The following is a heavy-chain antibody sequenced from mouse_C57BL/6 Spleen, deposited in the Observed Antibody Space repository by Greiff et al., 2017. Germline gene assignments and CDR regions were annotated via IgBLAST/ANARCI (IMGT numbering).Heavy chain of an antibody. CDR3: AKSGVYDYDGVSYFDY. D-gene: IGHD2-4*01. V-gene: IGHV1-9*01. CDR1: GYTFTGYW. J-gene: IGHJ2*01. CDR2: LLPGSGST. Sequence: QVQLQQSGAELMKPGASVKLSCKATGYTFTGYWIEWVKQRPGHGLEWIGELLPGSGSTNYNEKFKGKATFTADTSSNTAYMQLSSLTTEDSAIYYCAKSGVYDYDGVSYFDYWGQGTTLTVSS.